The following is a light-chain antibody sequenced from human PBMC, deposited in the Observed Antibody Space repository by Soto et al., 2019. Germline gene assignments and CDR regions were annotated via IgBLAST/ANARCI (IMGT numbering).Light chain of an antibody. CDR2: AAS. Sequence: MTQSPLSLPVTPGEPASISCRSSQSLLHSNGYNYLNWYQQKPGKAPKLLIYAASSLQSGVPSRFSGSGSGTDFTLTISSLQPEDFATYYCQQSYSTPSFGGGTKVDIK. V-gene: IGKV1-39*01. J-gene: IGKJ4*01. CDR1: QSLLHSNGYNY. CDR3: QQSYSTPS.